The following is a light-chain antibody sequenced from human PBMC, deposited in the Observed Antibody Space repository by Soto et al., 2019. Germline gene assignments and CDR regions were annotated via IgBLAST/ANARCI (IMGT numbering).Light chain of an antibody. CDR3: SSYTTSSTWV. V-gene: IGLV2-14*01. Sequence: QSALTQPASVSGSPGQSITISCTGTSSDVGGFNYVSWYQHHPGKAPKLMIYEVRNRPSGISNRFSGSKSGNTASLTISGLQAADEADYYCSSYTTSSTWVFGGGTKRTVL. CDR1: SSDVGGFNY. CDR2: EVR. J-gene: IGLJ3*02.